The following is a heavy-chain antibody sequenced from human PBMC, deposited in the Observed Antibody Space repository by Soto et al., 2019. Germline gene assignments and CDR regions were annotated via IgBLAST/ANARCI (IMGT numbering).Heavy chain of an antibody. D-gene: IGHD4-17*01. Sequence: QVQLVQSGAEVKTPGSSVKVSCKASGGTFSSYPISWVRQAPGQGLEWMGGIIPIFGTANYAQKFQGRVTITADESTSTAYMELSSLRSEDTAVYYCAKGDYGDYFGRYYYYGMDVWGQGTTVTVSS. CDR3: AKGDYGDYFGRYYYYGMDV. CDR1: GGTFSSYP. J-gene: IGHJ6*02. V-gene: IGHV1-69*01. CDR2: IIPIFGTA.